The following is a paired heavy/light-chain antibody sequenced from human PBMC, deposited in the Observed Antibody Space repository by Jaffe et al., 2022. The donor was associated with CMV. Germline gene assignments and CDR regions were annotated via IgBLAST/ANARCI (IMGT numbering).Heavy chain of an antibody. Sequence: QLQLQESGPGLVKPSETLSLTCTVSGGSISSSSYYWGWIRQPPGKGLEWIGSIYYSGSTYYNPSLKSRVTISVDTSKNQFSLKLSSVTAADTAVYYCARQGAYYDFWSGYLNYYYYMDVWGKGTTVTVSS. V-gene: IGHV4-39*01. J-gene: IGHJ6*03. D-gene: IGHD3-3*01. CDR2: IYYSGST. CDR3: ARQGAYYDFWSGYLNYYYYMDV. CDR1: GGSISSSSYY.
Light chain of an antibody. CDR2: DVS. J-gene: IGLJ1*01. CDR3: SSYTSSSTLWV. CDR1: SSDVGGYNY. Sequence: QSALTQPASVSGSPGQSITISCTGTSSDVGGYNYVSWYQQHPGKAPKLMIYDVSNRPSGVSNRFSGSKSGNTASLTISGLQAEDEADYYCSSYTSSSTLWVFGTGTKVTVL. V-gene: IGLV2-14*03.